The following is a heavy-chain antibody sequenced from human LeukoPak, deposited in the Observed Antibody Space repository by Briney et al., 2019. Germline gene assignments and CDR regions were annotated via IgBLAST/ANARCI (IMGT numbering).Heavy chain of an antibody. CDR2: IIPILATA. CDR3: AREDFLEWPSGVYDV. J-gene: IGHJ3*01. V-gene: IGHV1-69*01. Sequence: GSSVKVSCKASGDTFSNYAVTWVRQAPGQGLEWMGGIIPILATANYAQKFQGKVTITAADSTSTAFMEVNSLRSEDTAVYYCAREDFLEWPSGVYDVWGHGTMVTVSS. CDR1: GDTFSNYA. D-gene: IGHD3-3*01.